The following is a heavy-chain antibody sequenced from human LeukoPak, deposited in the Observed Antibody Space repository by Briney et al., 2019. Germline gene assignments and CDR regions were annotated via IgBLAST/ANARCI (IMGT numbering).Heavy chain of an antibody. Sequence: SETLSLTCAVYGGSFSGYYWSWIRQPPGKGLEWIGEINHSGSTNYNPSLKSRVTISVDTSKNQFSLKLGSVTAADTAVYYCARRAPRYYDILTGYYGMDVWGQGTTVTVSS. V-gene: IGHV4-34*01. J-gene: IGHJ6*02. CDR2: INHSGST. CDR3: ARRAPRYYDILTGYYGMDV. CDR1: GGSFSGYY. D-gene: IGHD3-9*01.